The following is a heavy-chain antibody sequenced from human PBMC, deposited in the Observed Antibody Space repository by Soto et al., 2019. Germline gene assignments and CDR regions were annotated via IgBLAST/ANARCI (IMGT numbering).Heavy chain of an antibody. CDR3: ATLGIVGGGDY. CDR1: GFTFSSYA. D-gene: IGHD1-26*01. J-gene: IGHJ4*02. CDR2: ISGSGGST. Sequence: GGSLRLYCAASGFTFSSYAMSWVRQAPGKGLEWVSAISGSGGSTYYADSVKGRFTISRDNSKNTLYLKMNSLRAEDAAVYYCATLGIVGGGDYWGQGTLVTVSS. V-gene: IGHV3-23*01.